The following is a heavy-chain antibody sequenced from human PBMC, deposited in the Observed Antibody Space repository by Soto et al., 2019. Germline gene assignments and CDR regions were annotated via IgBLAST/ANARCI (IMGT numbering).Heavy chain of an antibody. CDR1: GYTFTSYG. CDR2: ISAYNGNT. J-gene: IGHJ6*02. Sequence: ASVKVSCKASGYTFTSYGISWVRQAPGQGLEWMGWISAYNGNTNYAQKLQGRVTMTTDTSTSTAYMELRSLRSEDTAVYYCAREPRQQLVLSCGMDVWGQGTTVTVSS. D-gene: IGHD6-13*01. V-gene: IGHV1-18*04. CDR3: AREPRQQLVLSCGMDV.